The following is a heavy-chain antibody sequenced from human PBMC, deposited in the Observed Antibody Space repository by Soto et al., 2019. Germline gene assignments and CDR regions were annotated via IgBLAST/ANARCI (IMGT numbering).Heavy chain of an antibody. CDR1: GFSFSEYS. V-gene: IGHV3-23*01. J-gene: IGHJ6*02. Sequence: GGSLSLSCASSGFSFSEYSMTWVRQAPGKGLQWVSAISGDTATTHYADSVKGRFTISRDNSRDTLYLQMNSLRVEDTAIYYCAKPLQQWLLQGSGVDVWGQGTTVTVSS. D-gene: IGHD6-19*01. CDR3: AKPLQQWLLQGSGVDV. CDR2: ISGDTATT.